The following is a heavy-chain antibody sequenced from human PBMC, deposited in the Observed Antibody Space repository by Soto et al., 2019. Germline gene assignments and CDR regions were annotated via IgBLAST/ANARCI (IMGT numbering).Heavy chain of an antibody. V-gene: IGHV4-31*03. J-gene: IGHJ4*02. CDR1: GGSITSGGYY. CDR3: ASLNCGGDCYPDY. CDR2: IYYSGST. D-gene: IGHD2-21*02. Sequence: SETLSLTCTVSGGSITSGGYYWSWIRQHPGKGLEWIGYIYYSGSTYYNPSLKSRVTISVDTSKNQFSLKLSSVTAADTAVYYCASLNCGGDCYPDYWGQGTLVTVSS.